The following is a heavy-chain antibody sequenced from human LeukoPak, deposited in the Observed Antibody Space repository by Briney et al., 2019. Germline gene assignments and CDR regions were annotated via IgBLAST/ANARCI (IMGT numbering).Heavy chain of an antibody. CDR1: GFNFSAYG. J-gene: IGHJ1*01. CDR2: ISFHGANE. Sequence: GGSLRLSCTASGFNFSAYGMHWVRQAPGKGLDWVAVISFHGANEYYADSVKGRFTISRDNSNNTLYLQMNSVRAEDTAVYYCAKGRRGSSYVHYFDTWGQGTLAIVSS. V-gene: IGHV3-30*18. D-gene: IGHD3-22*01. CDR3: AKGRRGSSYVHYFDT.